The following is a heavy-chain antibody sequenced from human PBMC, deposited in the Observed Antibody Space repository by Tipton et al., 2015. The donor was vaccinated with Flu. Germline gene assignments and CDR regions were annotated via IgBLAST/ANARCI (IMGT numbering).Heavy chain of an antibody. J-gene: IGHJ4*02. D-gene: IGHD3-22*01. CDR3: ARVAAFDYYDSSGYLDY. CDR2: IYYSGST. V-gene: IGHV4-59*01. Sequence: TLSLTCTVSGGSISSYYWSWIRQPPGKGLEWIGYIYYSGSTNYNPSLKSRVTISVDTSKNQFSLKLSSVTAADTAVYYCARVAAFDYYDSSGYLDYRGQGTLVTVSS. CDR1: GGSISSYY.